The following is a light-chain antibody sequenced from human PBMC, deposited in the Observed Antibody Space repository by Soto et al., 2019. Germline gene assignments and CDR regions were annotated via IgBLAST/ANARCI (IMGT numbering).Light chain of an antibody. CDR2: EGS. V-gene: IGLV2-23*01. J-gene: IGLJ3*02. CDR3: CSYAGSTTWV. CDR1: SSDIGNYNL. Sequence: QSVLTQPASVSGSPGQTITISCTGTSSDIGNYNLVSWYQQHPGKAPKLMIYEGSKRPSGVSTRFFGSKSGNTASLTISGLQAEDEADYFCCSYAGSTTWVFGGGTQLTVL.